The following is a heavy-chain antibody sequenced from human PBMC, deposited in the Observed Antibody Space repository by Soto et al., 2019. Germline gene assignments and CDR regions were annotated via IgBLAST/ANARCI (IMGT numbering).Heavy chain of an antibody. D-gene: IGHD2-8*01. Sequence: ETPSLTCTVSGGSISSCYWSWIRQPPGKGLEWIGYIYYSGSTNYNPSLKSRVTISVDASKNQFSLKLSSVTAADTAVYYCARDIMGTNYYYYGMDVWGQGTTVTVSS. CDR1: GGSISSCY. CDR3: ARDIMGTNYYYYGMDV. CDR2: IYYSGST. V-gene: IGHV4-59*01. J-gene: IGHJ6*02.